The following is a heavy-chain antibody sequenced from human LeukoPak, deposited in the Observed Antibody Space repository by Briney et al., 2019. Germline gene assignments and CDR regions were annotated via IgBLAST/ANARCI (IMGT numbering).Heavy chain of an antibody. CDR2: IDMSWST. Sequence: SETLSLTCSVSSGSISSYYWSWIRRPAGKGLEWVGHIDMSWSTNYNPSLKSRVTMSVDTSKNQFSLNPSSVTAADTAIYYCARELMARVSSSPLRRRSYSYMDVWGKGTTVTVSS. D-gene: IGHD6-6*01. CDR3: ARELMARVSSSPLRRRSYSYMDV. J-gene: IGHJ6*03. V-gene: IGHV4-4*07. CDR1: SGSISSYY.